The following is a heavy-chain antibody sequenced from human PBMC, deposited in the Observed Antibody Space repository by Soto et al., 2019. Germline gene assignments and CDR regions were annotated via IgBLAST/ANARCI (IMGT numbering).Heavy chain of an antibody. CDR2: IFSSGST. Sequence: SETLSHTCTVSDGSINTFYWSWVRQPAWKGLEWIGRIFSSGSTSFNPSLESRVAMSVDTSKNHFSLNLSYVTAADMAVYYCAREGSYSAYNFAHGIQLWSFDFWGQGALVTVSS. J-gene: IGHJ4*02. CDR1: DGSINTFY. V-gene: IGHV4-4*07. CDR3: AREGSYSAYNFAHGIQLWSFDF. D-gene: IGHD5-12*01.